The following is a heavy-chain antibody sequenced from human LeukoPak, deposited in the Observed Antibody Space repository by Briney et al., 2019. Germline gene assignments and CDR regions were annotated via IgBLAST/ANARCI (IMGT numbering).Heavy chain of an antibody. V-gene: IGHV5-51*01. D-gene: IGHD6-13*01. CDR3: ARTSSSGNFDY. Sequence: GEALKISWKGSGYIFTSCWIGWVRQMAGKGLEWVGIIYPGASHTRYSQSFQGQVTLSADKSISTAYLQWSSLKASDTAMSYCARTSSSGNFDYWGQGTLVTVSS. CDR1: GYIFTSCW. CDR2: IYPGASHT. J-gene: IGHJ4*02.